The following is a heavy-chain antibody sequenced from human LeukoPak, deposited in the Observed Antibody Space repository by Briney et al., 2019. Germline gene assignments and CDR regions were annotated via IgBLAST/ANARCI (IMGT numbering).Heavy chain of an antibody. D-gene: IGHD5-18*01. J-gene: IGHJ4*02. CDR1: GFTFSSYG. Sequence: GGSLRLSCAASGFTFSSYGMHWVRQAPGKGLEWVAFIRYDGSNKYYADSVKGRFTISRDNSKNTLYLQMNSLRAEDTAVYYCAKEMFGYSYGSPFDYWGQGTLVTVSS. CDR3: AKEMFGYSYGSPFDY. V-gene: IGHV3-30*02. CDR2: IRYDGSNK.